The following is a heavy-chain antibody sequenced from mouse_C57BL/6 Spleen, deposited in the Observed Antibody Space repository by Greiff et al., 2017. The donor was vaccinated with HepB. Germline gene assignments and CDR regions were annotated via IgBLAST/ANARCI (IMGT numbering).Heavy chain of an antibody. D-gene: IGHD1-1*01. V-gene: IGHV1-7*01. Sequence: QVQLKESGAELAKPGASVKLSCKASGYTFTSYWMHWVKQRPGQGLEWIGYINPSSGDTKYNQKFKDKATLTADKSSSTAYMQLSSLTYEDSAVYYCGITTVVAHNAMDYWGQGTSVTVSS. J-gene: IGHJ4*01. CDR1: GYTFTSYW. CDR3: GITTVVAHNAMDY. CDR2: INPSSGDT.